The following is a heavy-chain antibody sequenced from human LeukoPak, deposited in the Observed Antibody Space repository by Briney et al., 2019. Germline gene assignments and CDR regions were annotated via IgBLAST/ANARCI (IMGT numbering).Heavy chain of an antibody. CDR2: INHSGST. CDR1: GGSFSGYY. J-gene: IGHJ4*02. D-gene: IGHD3-9*01. V-gene: IGHV4-34*01. CDR3: VRASQYYDILTGYYTSRYFDY. Sequence: PSETLSLTCAVYGGSFSGYYWSWIRQPPGKGLEWIGEINHSGSTNYDPSLKSRVTISVDTSKNQFSLKLSSVTAADTAVYYCVRASQYYDILTGYYTSRYFDYWGQGTLVTVSS.